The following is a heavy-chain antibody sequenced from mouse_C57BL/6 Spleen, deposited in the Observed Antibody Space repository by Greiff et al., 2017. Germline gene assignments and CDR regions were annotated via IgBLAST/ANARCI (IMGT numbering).Heavy chain of an antibody. CDR2: FHPYNDDT. D-gene: IGHD2-5*01. CDR1: GYTFTTYP. CDR3: SRGGSNYPNYYAMDY. J-gene: IGHJ4*01. Sequence: QVQLQQSGAELVKPGASVKMSCKASGYTFTTYPIEWMKQNHGKSLAWIGNFHPYNDDTKYNEKFKGKATLTVEKSSSTVYLELSRLTSDDSAVYYCSRGGSNYPNYYAMDYWGQGTSVTVSS. V-gene: IGHV1-47*01.